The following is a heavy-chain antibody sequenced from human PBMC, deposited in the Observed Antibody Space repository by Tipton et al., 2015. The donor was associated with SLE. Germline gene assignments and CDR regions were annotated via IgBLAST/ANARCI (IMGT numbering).Heavy chain of an antibody. J-gene: IGHJ4*02. Sequence: GSLRLSCVAPGFTLSVYSMNWVRQAPGKGLEWVANIKEDGSEIYYVDSVKGRFTVSRDNAENSLYLQINSLRAEDTAVYFCARDDGGRSVDYWGQGTLVTVSS. D-gene: IGHD4-23*01. CDR1: GFTLSVYS. V-gene: IGHV3-7*01. CDR2: IKEDGSEI. CDR3: ARDDGGRSVDY.